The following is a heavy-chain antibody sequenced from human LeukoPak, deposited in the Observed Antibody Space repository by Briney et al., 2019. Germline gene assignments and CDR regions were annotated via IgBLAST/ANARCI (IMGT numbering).Heavy chain of an antibody. V-gene: IGHV5-51*01. CDR2: IYPGDSNT. Sequence: GESLKISCKGSGYSFTSYWIGWVRQMPGKGLEWMGIIYPGDSNTRYSPSFQGQVTISADKSISTAYVQWSSLKASDTAMYYCARRPPYYDILTGSFVPYAFDIWGQGTMVTVSS. D-gene: IGHD3-9*01. CDR1: GYSFTSYW. J-gene: IGHJ3*02. CDR3: ARRPPYYDILTGSFVPYAFDI.